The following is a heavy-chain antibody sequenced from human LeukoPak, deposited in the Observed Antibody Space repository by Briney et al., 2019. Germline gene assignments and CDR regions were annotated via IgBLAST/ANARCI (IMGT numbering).Heavy chain of an antibody. D-gene: IGHD3-10*01. V-gene: IGHV1-18*01. Sequence: VASVKVSCKASGYTFTTYGISWGRQAPGQGLEWMGWISGYNGNTNYAQKLQGRVTMTTDTSTSTAYMELRSLRSDDTAVYYCARDRGIISPSRDWFDPWGQGTLVTVSS. CDR3: ARDRGIISPSRDWFDP. CDR1: GYTFTTYG. CDR2: ISGYNGNT. J-gene: IGHJ5*02.